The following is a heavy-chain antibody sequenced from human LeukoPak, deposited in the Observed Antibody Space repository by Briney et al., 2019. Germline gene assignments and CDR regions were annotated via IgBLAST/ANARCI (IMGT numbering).Heavy chain of an antibody. D-gene: IGHD3/OR15-3a*01. Sequence: ASVKVSCKASGYTFTSYDINWVRQATGQGLEWMGWMNPNSGNTGYAQKFQGRVTITRNTSISTAYMELSSLRSEDTAVYYCARDPGVAGLAFDYWGQGTLVTVSS. J-gene: IGHJ4*02. V-gene: IGHV1-8*03. CDR2: MNPNSGNT. CDR3: ARDPGVAGLAFDY. CDR1: GYTFTSYD.